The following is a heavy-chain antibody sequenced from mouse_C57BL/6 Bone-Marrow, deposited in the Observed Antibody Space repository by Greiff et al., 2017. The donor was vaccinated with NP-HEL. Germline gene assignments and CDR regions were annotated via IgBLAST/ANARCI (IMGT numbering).Heavy chain of an antibody. J-gene: IGHJ3*01. CDR2: INPYNGGT. D-gene: IGHD2-12*01. CDR1: GYTFTDYY. V-gene: IGHV1-19*01. CDR3: ARDDKGFAY. Sequence: EVQLVESGPVLVKPGASVKMSCKASGYTFTDYYMNWVKQSHGKSLEWIGVINPYNGGTSYNQKFKGKATLTVDKSSSTAYMELNSLTSEDSAVYYCARDDKGFAYWGQGTLVTVSA.